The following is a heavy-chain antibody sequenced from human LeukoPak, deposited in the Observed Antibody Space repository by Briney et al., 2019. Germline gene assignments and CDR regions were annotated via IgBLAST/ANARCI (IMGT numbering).Heavy chain of an antibody. CDR3: TPG. CDR2: IKDDESVA. V-gene: IGHV3-74*01. D-gene: IGHD3-10*01. CDR1: GLTFTDYW. Sequence: GSLRLSCAVSGLTFTDYWMHWVRQVPGKGLVRVSRIKDDESVAYYADSVKGRFTISRDDAKSTLYLQMNSLRVEDTAVYYCTPGGGQGTLVTVSS. J-gene: IGHJ4*02.